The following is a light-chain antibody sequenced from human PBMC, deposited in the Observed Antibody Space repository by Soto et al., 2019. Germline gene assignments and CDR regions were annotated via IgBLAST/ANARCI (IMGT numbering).Light chain of an antibody. CDR3: QQYYSYPHT. CDR2: AAS. J-gene: IGKJ1*01. V-gene: IGKV1-8*01. CDR1: QGISSY. Sequence: AIRMTQSPSSFSASTGDRVTITCRASQGISSYLAWYQQKPGKAPKLLISAASTLQSGVPSRFSGSGSGTDFTLTISCLQSEDFATYYGQQYYSYPHTFGKGTKVDIK.